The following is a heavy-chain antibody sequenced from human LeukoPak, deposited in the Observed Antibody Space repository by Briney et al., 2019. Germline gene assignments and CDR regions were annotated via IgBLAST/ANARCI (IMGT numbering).Heavy chain of an antibody. J-gene: IGHJ3*02. V-gene: IGHV1-8*03. Sequence: ASVKVSCKASGGTFSSYAISWVRQAPGQGLEWMGWMNPNSGNTGYAQKFQGRVTITRNTSISTAYMELSSLRSEDTAVYYCARVGVGAMSDAFDIWGQGTMVTVSS. CDR1: GGTFSSYA. D-gene: IGHD1-26*01. CDR3: ARVGVGAMSDAFDI. CDR2: MNPNSGNT.